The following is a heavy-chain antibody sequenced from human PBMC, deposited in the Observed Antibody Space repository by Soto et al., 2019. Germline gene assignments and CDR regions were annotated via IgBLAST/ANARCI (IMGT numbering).Heavy chain of an antibody. D-gene: IGHD3-10*01. V-gene: IGHV3-30*18. CDR2: ISYDGSNK. Sequence: GGSLRLSCAASGFTFSSYGMHWVRQAPGKGLEWVAVISYDGSNKYYADSVKGRFTISRDNSKNTLYLQMNSLRAEDTAVYYCAKDKHGPPGYYYYYMDVWGKGTTVIVSS. CDR1: GFTFSSYG. J-gene: IGHJ6*03. CDR3: AKDKHGPPGYYYYYMDV.